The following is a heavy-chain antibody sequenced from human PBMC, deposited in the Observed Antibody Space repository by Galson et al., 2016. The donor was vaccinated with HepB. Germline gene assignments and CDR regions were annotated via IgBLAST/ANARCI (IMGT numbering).Heavy chain of an antibody. CDR3: AKHPLAYYYNVMDV. D-gene: IGHD3-16*01. J-gene: IGHJ6*02. V-gene: IGHV3-23*01. CDR2: ISGSGGST. CDR1: GFTFSNFP. Sequence: SLRLSCAVSGFTFSNFPMSWVRQAPGKGLEWVSAISGSGGSTYYADSVKGRFTISRDNAKNTLYVQMNSLRAEDTAVYYCAKHPLAYYYNVMDVWGQGATVTVSS.